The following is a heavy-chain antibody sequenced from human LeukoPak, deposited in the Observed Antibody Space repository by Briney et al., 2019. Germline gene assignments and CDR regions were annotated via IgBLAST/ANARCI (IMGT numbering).Heavy chain of an antibody. J-gene: IGHJ4*02. Sequence: ASVKVSCKASGYTVTNYGVSWVRQAPGQGLEWMGWIGAYNGNTNYAQKLQGRVTMTTDTSTSTAYMELRSLRSDDTAVYYCARGQPSWLLPSPFDYWGQGTLVTVSS. V-gene: IGHV1-18*01. CDR2: IGAYNGNT. CDR3: ARGQPSWLLPSPFDY. D-gene: IGHD3-22*01. CDR1: GYTVTNYG.